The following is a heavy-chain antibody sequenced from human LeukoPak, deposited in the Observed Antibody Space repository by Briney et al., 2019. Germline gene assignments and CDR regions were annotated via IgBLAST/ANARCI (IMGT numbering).Heavy chain of an antibody. V-gene: IGHV4-61*01. Sequence: SETLSLTCTVSGGSVSSGSYYWSWIRQPPGKGLEWIGYIYYSGSTNYNPSLKSRVTISVDTSKNQFSLKLTSVTAADTAVYYCARRKWELLSWFDPWGQGTLVTVSS. D-gene: IGHD1-26*01. CDR3: ARRKWELLSWFDP. CDR1: GGSVSSGSYY. J-gene: IGHJ5*02. CDR2: IYYSGST.